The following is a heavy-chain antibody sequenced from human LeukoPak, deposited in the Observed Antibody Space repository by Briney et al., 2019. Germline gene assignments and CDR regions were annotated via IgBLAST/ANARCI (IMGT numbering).Heavy chain of an antibody. J-gene: IGHJ4*02. D-gene: IGHD2-21*02. CDR3: ARGTVTAPDH. CDR1: GFSVSNTY. Sequence: PGGSLRLSCAASGFSVSNTYMSWVRQAPGEGLEWVSIIYSGGNTYYADSVKGRFTISRDNSKNTLYLQMNRLRPEDTAVYYCARGTVTAPDHWGQGTLVTVSS. V-gene: IGHV3-53*01. CDR2: IYSGGNT.